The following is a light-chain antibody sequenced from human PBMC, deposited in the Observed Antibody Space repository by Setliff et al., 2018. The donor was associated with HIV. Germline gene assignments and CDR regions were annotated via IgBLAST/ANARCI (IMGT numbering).Light chain of an antibody. CDR2: DTA. CDR3: LLSYTATRRV. V-gene: IGLV7-46*01. J-gene: IGLJ1*01. CDR1: TGPVTKSQY. Sequence: QAVVTQEPSLTVPLGDTVTLTSASITGPVTKSQYTSWFQQKSVQAPRPLIYDTANRQSWAPARFSGSLLGGKAALILSGAQSEDEADYYCLLSYTATRRVFGTWTKVTVL.